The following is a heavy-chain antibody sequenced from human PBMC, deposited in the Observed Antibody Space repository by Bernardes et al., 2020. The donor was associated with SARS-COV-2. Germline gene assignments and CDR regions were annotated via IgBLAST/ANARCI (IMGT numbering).Heavy chain of an antibody. CDR1: GYTFTSYG. CDR2: ISAYNGNT. Sequence: ASVKVSCKASGYTFTSYGISWVRQAPGQGLEWMGWISAYNGNTNYAQKLQGRVTMTTDTSTSTAYMELRSLRSDDTAVYYCARRYTLRDCSSTSCYYYYYYMDVWGKGTTVTVSS. D-gene: IGHD2-2*01. V-gene: IGHV1-18*01. CDR3: ARRYTLRDCSSTSCYYYYYYMDV. J-gene: IGHJ6*03.